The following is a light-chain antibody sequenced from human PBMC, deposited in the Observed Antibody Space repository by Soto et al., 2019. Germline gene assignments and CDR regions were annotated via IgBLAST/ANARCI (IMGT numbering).Light chain of an antibody. Sequence: EIVLTQSPGTLSLSPGERATLSCRASQSVSSSSLAWYQQKPGQAPRLLIYGAATRATGISDRFSGSGSGTDFTLTISRLEPEDFAVYYCQQYVNSPSTFGQGTKVEIK. CDR2: GAA. CDR1: QSVSSSS. V-gene: IGKV3-20*01. CDR3: QQYVNSPST. J-gene: IGKJ1*01.